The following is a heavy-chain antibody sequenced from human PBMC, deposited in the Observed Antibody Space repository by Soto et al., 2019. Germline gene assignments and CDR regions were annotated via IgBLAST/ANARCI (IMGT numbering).Heavy chain of an antibody. J-gene: IGHJ5*02. Sequence: SETLSLTCTVSGGSMNSYFWTWIRQTPGKGLEWIGDIYYSGSTNYNPSLKSRVTISVDKSKNQFSLKLSSVTAADTAVYYCARSLVGATTAGFDPWGQGTLVTRLL. V-gene: IGHV4-59*12. D-gene: IGHD1-26*01. CDR2: IYYSGST. CDR3: ARSLVGATTAGFDP. CDR1: GGSMNSYF.